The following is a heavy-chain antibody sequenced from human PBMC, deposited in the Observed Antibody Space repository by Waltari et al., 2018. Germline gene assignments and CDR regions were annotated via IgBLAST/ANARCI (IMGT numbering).Heavy chain of an antibody. J-gene: IGHJ3*02. D-gene: IGHD2-15*01. CDR1: GFTFGDYA. Sequence: EVQLVESGGGLVQPGRSLRLSCTASGFTFGDYAMSWVRQAPGKGLEWVGFIRSKAYGGTTEYAASVKGRFTISRDDSKSIAYLQMNSLKTEDTAMYYCAKDRQDIVVVVAAIDAFDIWGQGTMVTVSS. V-gene: IGHV3-49*04. CDR3: AKDRQDIVVVVAAIDAFDI. CDR2: IRSKAYGGTT.